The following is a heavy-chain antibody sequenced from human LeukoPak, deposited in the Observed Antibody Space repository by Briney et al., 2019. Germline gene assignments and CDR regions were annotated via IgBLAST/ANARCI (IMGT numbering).Heavy chain of an antibody. CDR3: ARANGSYSPWRP. CDR1: GGSFSGYY. Sequence: SETLSLTCAVYGGSFSGYYWSWIRQPPGKGLEWIGNIYYSGNTNYNPSLRSRVTIFLDTSRNQFSLKVSSVTAADTAVYYCARANGSYSPWRPWGQGTLVTVSS. V-gene: IGHV4-59*01. J-gene: IGHJ5*02. D-gene: IGHD1-26*01. CDR2: IYYSGNT.